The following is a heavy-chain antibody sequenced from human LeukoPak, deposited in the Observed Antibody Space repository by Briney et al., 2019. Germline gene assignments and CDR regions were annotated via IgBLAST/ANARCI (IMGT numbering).Heavy chain of an antibody. J-gene: IGHJ5*02. V-gene: IGHV4-34*01. Sequence: SETLSLTCAVYGGSFSGYYWSWIRQPPGKGLEWIGEINHSGSTNYNPSLKSRVTISVDTSKNQFSLKLSSVTAADTAVYYCARGTVIAALFNWFDPWGQGTLVTVSS. CDR1: GGSFSGYY. CDR2: INHSGST. CDR3: ARGTVIAALFNWFDP. D-gene: IGHD6-13*01.